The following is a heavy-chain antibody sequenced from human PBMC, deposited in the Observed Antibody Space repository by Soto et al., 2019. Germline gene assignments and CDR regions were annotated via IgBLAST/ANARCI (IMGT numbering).Heavy chain of an antibody. CDR3: ATYQKGPFDY. D-gene: IGHD2-2*01. V-gene: IGHV4-59*08. CDR2: IYYTGNT. CDR1: GGSIRSYY. J-gene: IGHJ4*02. Sequence: SETLSLTCSVSGGSIRSYYLSWVRQSPGKGLEWIVYIYYTGNTNYNPSLKSRLTISIDTSKNQFSLKLTSMTAADTAVYFCATYQKGPFDYWGQGTLVTVSS.